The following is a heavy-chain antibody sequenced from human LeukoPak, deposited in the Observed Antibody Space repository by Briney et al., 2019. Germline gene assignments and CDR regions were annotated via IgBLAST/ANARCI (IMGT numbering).Heavy chain of an antibody. D-gene: IGHD3-10*01. CDR2: IYHSGST. CDR1: GYSISSGYY. Sequence: PSETLSLTCTVSGYSISSGYYWGWIRQPPGKGLEWIGSIYHSGSTNYNPSLNSRVTISVDKSKNQFSLKLSSVTAADTAVYYCVGNGYYSLDYWGQGTLVTVSS. V-gene: IGHV4-38-2*02. CDR3: VGNGYYSLDY. J-gene: IGHJ4*02.